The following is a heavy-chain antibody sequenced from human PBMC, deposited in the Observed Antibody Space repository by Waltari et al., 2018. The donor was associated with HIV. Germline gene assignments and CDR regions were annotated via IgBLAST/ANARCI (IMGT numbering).Heavy chain of an antibody. D-gene: IGHD3-22*01. V-gene: IGHV3-13*01. CDR1: GFTFSNYD. CDR3: ARGLRYDSSGYNYDDAFDI. Sequence: EVHLVESGGGLVQPGGSLRLSCAASGFTFSNYDIHWVRQATGKGLEWVSAFGTAGDTYYAGSVKGRFTISRENAKNSLYLQMNSLRAEDTAVYYCARGLRYDSSGYNYDDAFDIWGQGTMVTVSS. J-gene: IGHJ3*02. CDR2: FGTAGDT.